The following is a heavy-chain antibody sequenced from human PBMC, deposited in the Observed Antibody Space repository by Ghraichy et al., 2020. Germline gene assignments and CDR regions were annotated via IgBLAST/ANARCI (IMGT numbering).Heavy chain of an antibody. J-gene: IGHJ3*02. V-gene: IGHV4-61*02. Sequence: SETLSLTCTVSGGSISSGSYYWSWIRQPAGKGLEWIGRIYTSGSTNYNPSLKSRVTISVDTSKNQFSLKLSSVTAADPAVYYWARGSGWNAFDIWGQGTMVTCSS. CDR2: IYTSGST. D-gene: IGHD6-19*01. CDR1: GGSISSGSYY. CDR3: ARGSGWNAFDI.